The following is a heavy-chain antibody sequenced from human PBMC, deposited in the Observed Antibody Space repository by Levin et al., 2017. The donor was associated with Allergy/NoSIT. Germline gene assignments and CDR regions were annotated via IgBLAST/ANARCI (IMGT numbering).Heavy chain of an antibody. CDR3: AKGLDSGSPYRAFDM. CDR2: MRYTGDTT. D-gene: IGHD1-26*01. Sequence: GGSLRLSCAASGFTFSSYTMTWVRQAPGKGLEWVSAMRYTGDTTYYADSVKGRFTISRDSSKDTLFLQLNSLRAEDTAVYYCAKGLDSGSPYRAFDMWGQGTMVTVSS. V-gene: IGHV3-23*01. CDR1: GFTFSSYT. J-gene: IGHJ3*02.